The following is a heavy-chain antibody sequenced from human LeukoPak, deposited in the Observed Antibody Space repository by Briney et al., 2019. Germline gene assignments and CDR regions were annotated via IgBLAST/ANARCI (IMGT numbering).Heavy chain of an antibody. CDR2: INPNSGGT. V-gene: IGHV1-2*02. Sequence: EASVKVSCKASGYTFTGYYMHWVRQAPGQGLEWMGWINPNSGGTNYAQKFQGRVTMTRDTSISTAYMELSRLRSDDTAVYYCARARDRSSSWYVWGYWGQGTLVTVSS. CDR3: ARARDRSSSWYVWGY. J-gene: IGHJ4*02. D-gene: IGHD6-13*01. CDR1: GYTFTGYY.